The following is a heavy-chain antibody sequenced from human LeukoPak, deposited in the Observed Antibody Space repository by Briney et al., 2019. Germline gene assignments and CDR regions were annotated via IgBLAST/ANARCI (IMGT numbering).Heavy chain of an antibody. D-gene: IGHD5-18*01. CDR2: ISYDGSNK. V-gene: IGHV3-30-3*01. J-gene: IGHJ4*02. CDR1: GFTFSTYW. Sequence: GGSLRLSCAASGFTFSTYWMHWVRQAPGKGLEWVAVISYDGSNKYYADSVKGRFTISRDNSKNTLYLQMNSLRAEDTAVYYCAGDARGYSYGYYFDYWGQGTLVTVSS. CDR3: AGDARGYSYGYYFDY.